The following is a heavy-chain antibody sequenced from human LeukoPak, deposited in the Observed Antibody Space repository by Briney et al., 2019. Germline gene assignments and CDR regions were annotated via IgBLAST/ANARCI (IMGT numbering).Heavy chain of an antibody. Sequence: SETLSLTCTVSGGSISSNNYYWGWIRQPPGKGLEWIGSIYYSGSTYNNPSLKGRVTISVDTTKNQFSLKLTSVTAADTAVYYCASSPSGYWWNFDCWGQGTLVTVSS. D-gene: IGHD3-22*01. CDR2: IYYSGST. J-gene: IGHJ4*02. CDR3: ASSPSGYWWNFDC. V-gene: IGHV4-39*01. CDR1: GGSISSNNYY.